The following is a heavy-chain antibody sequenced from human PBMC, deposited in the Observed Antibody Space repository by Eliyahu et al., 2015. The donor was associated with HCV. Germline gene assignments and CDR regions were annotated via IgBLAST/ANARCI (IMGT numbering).Heavy chain of an antibody. D-gene: IGHD2-15*01. CDR3: ARVSSSPYCSGGSCYSH. CDR2: IYTSGST. J-gene: IGHJ4*02. Sequence: QVQLQESGPGLVKPSETLSLTCXVXGGXISSYXWSWIRQPAGKGLEWIGRIYTSGSTNYNPSPKSRVTMSVDTSKNQFSLKLSSVTAADTAVYYCARVSSSPYCSGGSCYSHWGQGTLVTVSS. CDR1: GGXISSYX. V-gene: IGHV4-4*07.